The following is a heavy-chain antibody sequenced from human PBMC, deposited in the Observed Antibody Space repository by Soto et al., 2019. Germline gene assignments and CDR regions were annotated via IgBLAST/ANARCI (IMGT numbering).Heavy chain of an antibody. CDR1: GDSISSYH. CDR3: ARLPSNTGFSSSFDP. CDR2: IHYSGRT. D-gene: IGHD6-13*01. V-gene: IGHV4-59*01. J-gene: IGHJ5*02. Sequence: PSETLSLTCTVSGDSISSYHWSWIRQPPGKGLEWIGYIHYSGRTNHNPSLKSRVTISLDMSKNRFSLKLTSVSAADTAVYYCARLPSNTGFSSSFDPWGQGKMVTVSS.